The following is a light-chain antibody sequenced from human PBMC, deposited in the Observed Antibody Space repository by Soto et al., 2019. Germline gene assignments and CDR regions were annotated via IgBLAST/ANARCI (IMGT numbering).Light chain of an antibody. CDR2: EVT. Sequence: QSVLTQPASVFGSPGQSITISCTGTSSDVVGYTFVSWYQQHPGKAPKLMIYEVTSRPSGVSNRFSGSKSGNTASLTISGLQPEDEADYYCSSYTPSSSLVFGTGTKLTVL. J-gene: IGLJ1*01. CDR1: SSDVVGYTF. CDR3: SSYTPSSSLV. V-gene: IGLV2-14*03.